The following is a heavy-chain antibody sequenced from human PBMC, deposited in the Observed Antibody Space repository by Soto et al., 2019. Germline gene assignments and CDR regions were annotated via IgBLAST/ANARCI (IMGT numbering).Heavy chain of an antibody. V-gene: IGHV3-30*04. CDR2: ISYDGRNK. CDR3: ARDRGDFGVVTPIDY. Sequence: QVQLVESGGGVVQPGRSLRLSCVASGFSFSNYAIHWVRQAPGKGLEWVAVISYDGRNKYYAHSVKGRFTISRDTSKSTLYLQRNSLRAEDTAIYYCARDRGDFGVVTPIDYWGQGTLVTVSS. CDR1: GFSFSNYA. D-gene: IGHD3-3*01. J-gene: IGHJ4*02.